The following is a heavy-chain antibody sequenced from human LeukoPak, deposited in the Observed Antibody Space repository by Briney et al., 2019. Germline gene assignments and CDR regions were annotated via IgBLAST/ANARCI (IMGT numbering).Heavy chain of an antibody. CDR2: IRYDGSNK. CDR1: GFTFSSYG. V-gene: IGHV3-30*02. Sequence: PGGSLRLSCAASGFTFSSYGMHWVRQAPGKGLEWVAFIRYDGSNKYYADSVKGRFTISRDNSKNTLYLQMNSLRAEDTAVYYCAKAYCSGGSCYLWGPFDYWGQGTLVTVSS. J-gene: IGHJ4*02. CDR3: AKAYCSGGSCYLWGPFDY. D-gene: IGHD2-15*01.